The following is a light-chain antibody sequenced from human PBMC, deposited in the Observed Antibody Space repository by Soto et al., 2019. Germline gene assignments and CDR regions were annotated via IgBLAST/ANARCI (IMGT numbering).Light chain of an antibody. CDR3: QQVNSVPYT. Sequence: IPLTQSPSSLSASVGDRVTITCRASQGISSYLASYQQKPGHAPTLLIYAASTLQGGVPSRFSGSGSATDFTLAIGSLQPEDFATYYCQQVNSVPYTLGKGTNWEIK. J-gene: IGKJ2*01. CDR1: QGISSY. CDR2: AAS. V-gene: IGKV1-9*01.